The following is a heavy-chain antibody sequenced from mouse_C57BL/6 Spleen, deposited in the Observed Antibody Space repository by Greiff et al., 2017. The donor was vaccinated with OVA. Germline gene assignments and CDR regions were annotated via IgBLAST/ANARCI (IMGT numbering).Heavy chain of an antibody. CDR3: VYDYDGGFAY. V-gene: IGHV1-82*01. J-gene: IGHJ3*01. CDR1: GYAFSSSW. Sequence: VQLQQSGPELVKPGASVKISCKASGYAFSSSWMNWVKQRPGKGLEWIGRIYPGDGDTNYNGKFKGKATLTADKSSSTAYMQLSSLTSADSAVYFCVYDYDGGFAYWGQGTLVTVSA. D-gene: IGHD2-4*01. CDR2: IYPGDGDT.